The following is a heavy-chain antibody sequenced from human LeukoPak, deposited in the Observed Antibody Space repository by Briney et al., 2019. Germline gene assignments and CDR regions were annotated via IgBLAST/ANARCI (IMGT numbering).Heavy chain of an antibody. CDR2: IYYSGST. CDR1: GGSVSSESYY. Sequence: SETLSLTCTVSGGSVSSESYYWSWIRQPPGKGLEWIGYIYYSGSTYYNPSLKSRVTISVDTSKNQFSLKLSSVTAADTAVYYCARDSTVTTGDRYWFDPWGQGTLVTVSS. CDR3: ARDSTVTTGDRYWFDP. D-gene: IGHD4-17*01. J-gene: IGHJ5*02. V-gene: IGHV4-31*03.